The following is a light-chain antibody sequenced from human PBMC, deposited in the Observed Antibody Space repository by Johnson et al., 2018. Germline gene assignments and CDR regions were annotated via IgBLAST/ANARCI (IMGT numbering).Light chain of an antibody. CDR3: GTWDSSLSAGKV. J-gene: IGLJ1*01. CDR1: SSNIGNNY. CDR2: ENN. Sequence: QSVLTQPPSVSAAPGQKVTISCSGSSSNIGNNYVSWYQQLPGTAPKLLIYENNKRPSGIPDRFYGSKSGTSATLGITGLQTGDEADYYCGTWDSSLSAGKVFGTGTKFTVL. V-gene: IGLV1-51*02.